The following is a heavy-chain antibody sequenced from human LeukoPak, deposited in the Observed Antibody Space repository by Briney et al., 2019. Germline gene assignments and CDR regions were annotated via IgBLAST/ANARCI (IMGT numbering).Heavy chain of an antibody. CDR1: GFTFSSYG. Sequence: GGSLRLSCAASGFTFSSYGMSWVRQAPGKGLEWVSAISGSGGSTYYADSVKGRFTISRDNSKNTLYLKMNSLRAEDTAVYYCAKEGVNIVAYNWFDPWGQGTLVTVSS. D-gene: IGHD5-12*01. J-gene: IGHJ5*02. V-gene: IGHV3-23*01. CDR3: AKEGVNIVAYNWFDP. CDR2: ISGSGGST.